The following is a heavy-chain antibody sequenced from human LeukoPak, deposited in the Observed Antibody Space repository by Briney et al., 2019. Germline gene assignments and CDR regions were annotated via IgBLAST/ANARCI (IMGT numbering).Heavy chain of an antibody. J-gene: IGHJ5*02. CDR3: ARGGFGFGELVPSDWFDP. V-gene: IGHV4-34*01. CDR2: INHSGST. CDR1: GGSFSGYY. Sequence: SETLSLTRAVYGGSFSGYYWSWIRQPPGKGLEWIGEINHSGSTNYNPSLKSRVTISVDTSKNQFSLKLSSVTAADTAVYYCARGGFGFGELVPSDWFDPWGQGTLVTVSS. D-gene: IGHD3-10*01.